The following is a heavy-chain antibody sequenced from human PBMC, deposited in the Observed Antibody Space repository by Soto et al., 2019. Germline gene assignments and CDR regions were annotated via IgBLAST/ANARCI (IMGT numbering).Heavy chain of an antibody. V-gene: IGHV4-59*01. Sequence: SETLSLTCTVSGGFIRGYSWSWIRQPPGKGLEWIGYVYYSGGTNYSPSFKGRVTISVDTTDNQFSLKMNSVTAADTAVYYCATEKNPVSTHYFYDGTDVWGQGTTVNVSS. CDR3: ATEKNPVSTHYFYDGTDV. CDR2: VYYSGGT. CDR1: GGFIRGYS. J-gene: IGHJ6*02. D-gene: IGHD4-17*01.